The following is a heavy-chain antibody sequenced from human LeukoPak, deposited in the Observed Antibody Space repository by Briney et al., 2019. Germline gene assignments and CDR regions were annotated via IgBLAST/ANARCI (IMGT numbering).Heavy chain of an antibody. Sequence: SETLSLTCTVSGDSISTSSFYWGWIRQPPGKGLEWLGSIYYSGITHYNPSLKSRVTISVDTSKNQFSLHLYSVTAADAAVFYCARSYYYDYRQIDYWGQGTLVTVSS. J-gene: IGHJ4*02. D-gene: IGHD3-22*01. CDR1: GDSISTSSFY. CDR3: ARSYYYDYRQIDY. V-gene: IGHV4-39*01. CDR2: IYYSGIT.